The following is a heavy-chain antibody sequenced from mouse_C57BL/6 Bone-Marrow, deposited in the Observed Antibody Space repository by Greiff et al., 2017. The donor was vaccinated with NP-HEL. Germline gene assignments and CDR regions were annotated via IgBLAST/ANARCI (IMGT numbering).Heavy chain of an antibody. CDR3: TRGRAWFAY. Sequence: DVHLVESGEGLVKPGGSLKLSCAASGFTFSSYAMSWVRQTPEKRLEWVAYISSGGDYIYYADTVKGRFTISRDNARNTLYLQMSSLKSEDTAMYYCTRGRAWFAYWGQGTLVTVSA. V-gene: IGHV5-9-1*02. CDR2: ISSGGDYI. J-gene: IGHJ3*01. CDR1: GFTFSSYA.